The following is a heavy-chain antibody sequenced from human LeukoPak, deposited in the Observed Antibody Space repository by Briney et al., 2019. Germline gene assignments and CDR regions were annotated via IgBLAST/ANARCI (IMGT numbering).Heavy chain of an antibody. CDR2: ISSGGTTI. D-gene: IGHD3-16*01. V-gene: IGHV3-11*01. CDR1: AFTLSDFY. Sequence: GGSLRLSCAGPAFTLSDFYMSWIRQAPGKGLEWVSYISSGGTTIYYADSVRGRFTISRDSAKNSLYLQMNSLRAEDTAVYYCARDRSRYWGNAFDIWGQGTMVTVSS. CDR3: ARDRSRYWGNAFDI. J-gene: IGHJ3*02.